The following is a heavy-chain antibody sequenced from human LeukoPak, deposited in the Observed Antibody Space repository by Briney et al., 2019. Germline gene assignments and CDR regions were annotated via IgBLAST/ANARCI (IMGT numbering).Heavy chain of an antibody. D-gene: IGHD5-12*01. CDR1: GFTFSSYG. CDR2: IRYDGSHK. CDR3: AKGSGYEHNYYDYYMDV. V-gene: IGHV3-30*02. Sequence: GGSLRLSCAASGFTFSSYGMHWVRQPPGKGLEWVAFIRYDGSHKYYADSVKGRFTISRDNSKNTLYLQMNSLRAEDTAVYYCAKGSGYEHNYYDYYMDVWGKGTTVTISS. J-gene: IGHJ6*03.